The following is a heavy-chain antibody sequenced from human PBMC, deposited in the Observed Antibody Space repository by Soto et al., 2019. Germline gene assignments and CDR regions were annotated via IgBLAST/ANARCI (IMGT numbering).Heavy chain of an antibody. CDR2: IIPIFDTA. CDR1: GGTFSSYA. D-gene: IGHD3-22*01. CDR3: ARDRGPSSGYYPYWFDP. J-gene: IGHJ5*02. V-gene: IGHV1-69*12. Sequence: QVQLVQSGAEVKKPGSSVKVSCKASGGTFSSYAITWVRQAPGQGLEWMGEIIPIFDTANYAQKFQGRVTITADESTSTADMELSSRRSEDTAVYYCARDRGPSSGYYPYWFDPWGQGTLVTVSS.